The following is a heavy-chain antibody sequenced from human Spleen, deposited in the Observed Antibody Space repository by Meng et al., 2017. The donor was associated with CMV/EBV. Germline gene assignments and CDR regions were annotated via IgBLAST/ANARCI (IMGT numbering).Heavy chain of an antibody. J-gene: IGHJ4*02. CDR1: GYIFINHG. D-gene: IGHD6-6*01. CDR3: ARAYSSSRWELDY. CDR2: ISGYDGNT. V-gene: IGHV1-18*01. Sequence: ASVKVSCKASGYIFINHGISWVRQAPGQGLEWMGWISGYDGNTNYAQKFQDRVTMTIGTSTSTGYMELRSLSSVTAADTAVYYCARAYSSSRWELDYWGQGTLVTVSS.